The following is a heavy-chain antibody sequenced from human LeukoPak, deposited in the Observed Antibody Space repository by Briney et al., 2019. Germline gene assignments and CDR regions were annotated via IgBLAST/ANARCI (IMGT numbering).Heavy chain of an antibody. CDR1: GFTFSSYA. CDR2: ISYDGSNK. CDR3: ARDRARYFDY. D-gene: IGHD6-6*01. Sequence: GGCLRLSCAASGFTFSSYAMHWVRQAPGKGLEWVAVISYDGSNKYYADSVKGRFTISRDNSKNTLYLQMNSLRAEDTAVYYCARDRARYFDYWGQGTLVTVSS. V-gene: IGHV3-30*01. J-gene: IGHJ4*02.